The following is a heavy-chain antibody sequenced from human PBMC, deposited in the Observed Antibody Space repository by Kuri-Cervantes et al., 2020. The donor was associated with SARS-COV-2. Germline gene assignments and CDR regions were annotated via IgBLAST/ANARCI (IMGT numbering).Heavy chain of an antibody. CDR2: INHSGST. V-gene: IGHV4-34*01. CDR1: GGSLSDYY. Sequence: GSLRLSCAVYGGSLSDYYWSWIRQPPGKGLEWIGEINHSGSTNYNPSLKSRVTISVDTSKNQFSLKLSSVTAADTAVYYCARGSYDFWSGYYTGCWFDPWGQGTLVTVSS. CDR3: ARGSYDFWSGYYTGCWFDP. J-gene: IGHJ5*02. D-gene: IGHD3-3*01.